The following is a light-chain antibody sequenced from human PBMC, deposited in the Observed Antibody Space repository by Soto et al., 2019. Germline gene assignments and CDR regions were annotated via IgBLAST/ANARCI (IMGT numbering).Light chain of an antibody. CDR1: NSNIGSHT. CDR3: ASWDDNLQV. J-gene: IGLJ1*01. Sequence: QSVLTQPPSASGTPGQRVTISCSGNNSNIGSHTVNWYQQLPGTAPKLLIYSNSQRPLGVPVRFSGSKSGTSASLAISGLQSEDEADYYCASWDDNLQVFGLGTKLAVL. CDR2: SNS. V-gene: IGLV1-44*01.